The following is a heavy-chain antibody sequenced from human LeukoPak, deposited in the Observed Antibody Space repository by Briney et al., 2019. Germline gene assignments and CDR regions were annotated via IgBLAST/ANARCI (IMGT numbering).Heavy chain of an antibody. Sequence: PGGSLRLSCAASGFTFSSYEMNWVHQAPGKGLEWVSYISSSGSTIYYADSVKGRFTISRDNAKNSLYLQMNSLRAEDTAVYYCARVARYCSSTSCYSAGDYYYYGMDVWGKGTTVTVSS. CDR1: GFTFSSYE. CDR2: ISSSGSTI. CDR3: ARVARYCSSTSCYSAGDYYYYGMDV. D-gene: IGHD2-2*01. J-gene: IGHJ6*04. V-gene: IGHV3-48*03.